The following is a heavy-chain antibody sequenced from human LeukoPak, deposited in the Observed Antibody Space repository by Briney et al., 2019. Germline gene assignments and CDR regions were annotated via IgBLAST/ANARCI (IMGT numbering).Heavy chain of an antibody. V-gene: IGHV3-74*01. D-gene: IGHD5-12*01. CDR1: GFTFSSYW. Sequence: SGGSLRLSCAASGFTFSSYWMHWVRQAPGKGLVWVSRINSDGSSTSYADSVKGRFTISRDNAKNTLYLQMNSLRAEDKAVYYCARGRRGYSGYDNWGQGTLVTVSS. J-gene: IGHJ4*02. CDR2: INSDGSST. CDR3: ARGRRGYSGYDN.